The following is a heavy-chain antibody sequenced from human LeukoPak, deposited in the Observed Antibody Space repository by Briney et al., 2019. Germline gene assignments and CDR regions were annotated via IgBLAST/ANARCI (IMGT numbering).Heavy chain of an antibody. CDR3: AKDVGLGYCSSTSCNPVY. CDR1: GFTFSSYA. V-gene: IGHV3-23*01. D-gene: IGHD2-2*01. CDR2: ISGSGGST. Sequence: GGSLRLSCAASGFTFSSYAMSWVRQAPGKGLEWVSAISGSGGSTYYADSVKGRFTIPRDNSKNTLYLQMNSLRAEDTAVYYCAKDVGLGYCSSTSCNPVYWGQGTLVTVSS. J-gene: IGHJ4*02.